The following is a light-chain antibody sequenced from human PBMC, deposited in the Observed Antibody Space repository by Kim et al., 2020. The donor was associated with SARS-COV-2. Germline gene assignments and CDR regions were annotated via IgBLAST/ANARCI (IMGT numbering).Light chain of an antibody. CDR2: GAS. CDR1: QDIKND. J-gene: IGKJ1*01. CDR3: LQHNTYPWT. V-gene: IGKV1-17*01. Sequence: ASVGDRVTITCRASQDIKNDLGWYQQKPGNAPKRLIYGASTLQSGVPSRFSGSGSGTAFTLTISTLQPEDFATYFCLQHNTYPWTFGQGTKVDIK.